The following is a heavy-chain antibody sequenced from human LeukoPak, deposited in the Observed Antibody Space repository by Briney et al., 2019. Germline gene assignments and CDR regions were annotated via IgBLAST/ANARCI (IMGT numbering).Heavy chain of an antibody. CDR2: IYSGGST. CDR1: GFTFSSYA. D-gene: IGHD1/OR15-1a*01. V-gene: IGHV3-53*01. J-gene: IGHJ3*02. Sequence: GGSLRLPCAASGFTFSSYAMSWVRQAPGKGLEWVSVIYSGGSTYYADSVKGRFTISRDNSKNTLYLQMNSLRAEDTAVYYCARAELEQYHDAFDIWGQGTMVTVSS. CDR3: ARAELEQYHDAFDI.